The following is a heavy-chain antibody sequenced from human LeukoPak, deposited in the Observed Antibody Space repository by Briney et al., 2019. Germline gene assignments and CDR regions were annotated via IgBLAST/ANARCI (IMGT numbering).Heavy chain of an antibody. CDR1: GYTFTDYY. V-gene: IGHV1-24*01. CDR3: ATEYYYDSSGPTPLDY. D-gene: IGHD3-22*01. J-gene: IGHJ4*02. Sequence: ASVKVSCKASGYTFTDYYMHWVRQAPGKGLEWMGGFDPEDGETIYAQKFQGRVTMTEDTSTDTAYMELSSLRSEDTAVYYCATEYYYDSSGPTPLDYWGQGTLVTVSS. CDR2: FDPEDGET.